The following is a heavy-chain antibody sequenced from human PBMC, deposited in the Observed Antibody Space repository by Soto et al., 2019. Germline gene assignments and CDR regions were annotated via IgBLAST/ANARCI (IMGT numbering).Heavy chain of an antibody. CDR3: ARGMTTVTTYDY. J-gene: IGHJ4*02. CDR2: IYHSGST. Sequence: SETLSLTCAVSGGSISSTNWWSWIRQPPGKGLEWIGYIYHSGSTYYNPSLKSRVTISVDRSKNQFSLNLSSVTAADTAVYYCARGMTTVTTYDYWGQGTLVTVSS. D-gene: IGHD4-4*01. CDR1: GGSISSTNW. V-gene: IGHV4-30-2*01.